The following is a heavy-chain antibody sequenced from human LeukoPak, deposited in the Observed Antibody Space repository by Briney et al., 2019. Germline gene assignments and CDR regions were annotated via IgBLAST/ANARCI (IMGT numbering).Heavy chain of an antibody. CDR3: ARQTPPYYDFWSGYYTGNWFDP. D-gene: IGHD3-3*01. V-gene: IGHV5-51*01. Sequence: GESLKISCKGSGYSFTSYWIGWVRQMPGKGLEWMGIIYPGDSDTRYSPSFQGQVTISADKSISTAYLQWSSLKASDTAMYYCARQTPPYYDFWSGYYTGNWFDPWGQGTLVTVSS. CDR2: IYPGDSDT. CDR1: GYSFTSYW. J-gene: IGHJ5*02.